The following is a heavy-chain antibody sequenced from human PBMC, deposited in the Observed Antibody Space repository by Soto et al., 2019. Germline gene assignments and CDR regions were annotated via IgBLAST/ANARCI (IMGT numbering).Heavy chain of an antibody. CDR1: GYSFNNYW. V-gene: IGHV5-51*01. CDR3: ARPSGLLALATSRWFFEL. J-gene: IGHJ2*01. Sequence: GEALKISCKASGYSFNNYWIGWVRHMPGKGQLLVGFFFSGVSVSRYNPAFQGQLTILVDKSIATAYLQWRSLKASDTAMYYCARPSGLLALATSRWFFELWGRGALVTVSS. CDR2: FFSGVSVS. D-gene: IGHD6-19*01.